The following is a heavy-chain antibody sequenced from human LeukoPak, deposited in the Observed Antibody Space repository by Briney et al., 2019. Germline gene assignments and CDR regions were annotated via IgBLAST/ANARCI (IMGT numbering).Heavy chain of an antibody. Sequence: PGGSLRLSCAASGFTFSSYAMSWVRQAPGKGLEWVSAISGSGGSTYYADSVKGRFTISRDNAKNTQYLQMNSLRAEDTAVYYCARDRESYYCSTTNCYLNYWGQGSLVTVSS. J-gene: IGHJ4*02. D-gene: IGHD2-2*01. CDR2: ISGSGGST. CDR3: ARDRESYYCSTTNCYLNY. CDR1: GFTFSSYA. V-gene: IGHV3-23*01.